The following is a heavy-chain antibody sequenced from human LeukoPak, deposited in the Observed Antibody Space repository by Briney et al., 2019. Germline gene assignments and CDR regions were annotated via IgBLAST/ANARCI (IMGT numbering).Heavy chain of an antibody. V-gene: IGHV3-11*01. CDR1: GFTFSDYY. J-gene: IGHJ4*02. CDR3: AKGRHYYDSSGYRSFDY. CDR2: ISSSGSTI. Sequence: GGSLRLSCAASGFTFSDYYMSWIRQAPGKGLEWVSYISSSGSTIYYADSVKGRFTISRDNSKNTLYLQMNSLRAEDTAVYYCAKGRHYYDSSGYRSFDYWGQGTLVTVSS. D-gene: IGHD3-22*01.